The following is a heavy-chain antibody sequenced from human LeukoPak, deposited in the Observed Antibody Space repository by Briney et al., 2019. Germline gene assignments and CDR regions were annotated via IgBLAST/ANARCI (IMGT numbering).Heavy chain of an antibody. CDR2: ISYDGINE. CDR3: AELGITMIGGV. CDR1: GFTFSSYA. D-gene: IGHD3-10*02. Sequence: PGGSLRLSCAASGFTFSSYAMHWVRQAPGKGLEWVTVISYDGINEYYADSVKGRFTISRDNAKNSLYLQMNSLRAEDTAVYYCAELGITMIGGVWGKGTTVTISS. V-gene: IGHV3-30*04. J-gene: IGHJ6*04.